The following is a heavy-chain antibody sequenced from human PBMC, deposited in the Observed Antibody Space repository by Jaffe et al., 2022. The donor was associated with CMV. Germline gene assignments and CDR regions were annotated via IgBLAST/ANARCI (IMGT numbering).Heavy chain of an antibody. CDR1: GGTFSSHA. Sequence: QVLLEQSGAEVKKPGSSVKVSCEASGGTFSSHAISWVRQAPGQGLEWMGGLIPAFGTAKYAQKFQDRVIITADESTSTVYMELSSLRSEDTAVYYCARGIRAYKYDTSNFYRPPVAYYYYDMDVWGQGTTVTVSS. CDR3: ARGIRAYKYDTSNFYRPPVAYYYYDMDV. CDR2: LIPAFGTA. D-gene: IGHD3-22*01. V-gene: IGHV1-69*01. J-gene: IGHJ6*02.